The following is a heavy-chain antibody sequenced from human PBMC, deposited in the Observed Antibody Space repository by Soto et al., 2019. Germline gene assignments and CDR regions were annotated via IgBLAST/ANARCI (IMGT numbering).Heavy chain of an antibody. Sequence: GGSLRLSCAASGFTFSSYEMNWVRQAPGKGLEWVSYISSSASTIYYAASVKGRFPISRDNAKNSLYLQMNSLRADDAAVYYCARDDQVCSGGSCDYYYYGMDVWGQGTTVTVSS. CDR3: ARDDQVCSGGSCDYYYYGMDV. CDR1: GFTFSSYE. V-gene: IGHV3-48*03. D-gene: IGHD2-15*01. J-gene: IGHJ6*02. CDR2: ISSSASTI.